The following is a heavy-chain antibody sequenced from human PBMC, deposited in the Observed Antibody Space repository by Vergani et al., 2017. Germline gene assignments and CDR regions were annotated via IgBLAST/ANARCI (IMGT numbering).Heavy chain of an antibody. CDR1: GFTFSSYS. V-gene: IGHV3-21*01. D-gene: IGHD3-9*01. CDR3: AREYYDILTGLPQATDYFDY. J-gene: IGHJ4*02. CDR2: ISSSSSYI. Sequence: EVQLVESGGGLVKPGGSLRLSCAASGFTFSSYSMNWVRQAPGKGLEWVSSISSSSSYIYYADSVKGRFTISRDNAKNSLYLQMNSLRAEDTAVYYCAREYYDILTGLPQATDYFDYWGQGTLVTVSS.